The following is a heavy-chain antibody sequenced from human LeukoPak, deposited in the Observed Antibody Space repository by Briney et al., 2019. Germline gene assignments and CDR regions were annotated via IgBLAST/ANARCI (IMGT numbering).Heavy chain of an antibody. CDR2: IYSTGDT. J-gene: IGHJ4*02. CDR1: GYLINSGYC. D-gene: IGHD5-12*01. Sequence: SETLFLTCSVSGYLINSGYCWGWFRQSPGEGLEWIGSIYSTGDTYDKRSLKRRVSISVDSSKNQFSLKLRSVTAADTAVYYCASRATVANIYFDSWGQGNLVTVSS. V-gene: IGHV4-38-2*02. CDR3: ASRATVANIYFDS.